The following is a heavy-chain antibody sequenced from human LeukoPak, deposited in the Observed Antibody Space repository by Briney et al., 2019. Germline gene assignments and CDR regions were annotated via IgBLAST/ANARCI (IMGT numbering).Heavy chain of an antibody. V-gene: IGHV3-66*01. CDR3: ASSSWSSEYFHY. CDR2: FYSGGST. CDR1: GFTFSDNY. Sequence: GGSLRLSCAASGFTFSDNYMSWVRQAPGKGLEWVSVFYSGGSTRYADSVKGRFTISRDNSKNTLYLQLNSLRAEDTAVYFCASSSWSSEYFHYWGRGTLVTVSS. J-gene: IGHJ1*01. D-gene: IGHD6-13*01.